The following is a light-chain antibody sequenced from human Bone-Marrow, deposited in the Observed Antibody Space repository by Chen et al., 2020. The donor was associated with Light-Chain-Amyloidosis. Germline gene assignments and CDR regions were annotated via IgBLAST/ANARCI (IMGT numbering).Light chain of an antibody. CDR3: QQYGTSPLT. Sequence: EIVLTQSPGTLSLSPGDRATLSCRASQSVHNNYVAWYQQRPDQPPTLLIFHTATRAADIPDRFSGSGSGTDFALTISSLEPEDFAVYFWQQYGTSPLTFGGGSKVEI. CDR1: QSVHNNY. J-gene: IGKJ4*01. V-gene: IGKV3-20*01. CDR2: HTA.